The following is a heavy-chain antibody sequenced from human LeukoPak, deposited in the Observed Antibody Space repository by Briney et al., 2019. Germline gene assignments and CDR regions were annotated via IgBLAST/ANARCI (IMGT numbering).Heavy chain of an antibody. V-gene: IGHV1-69*05. CDR2: IIPIFGTA. Sequence: GASVNVSCKASGGTFSSYAISWVRQAPGQGLEWMGGIIPIFGTANYAQKFQGRVTMTRDTSTSTVYMELSSLRSEDTAVYYCARESSSGLMNDAFDMWGQGTMVTVSS. CDR3: ARESSSGLMNDAFDM. CDR1: GGTFSSYA. D-gene: IGHD6-19*01. J-gene: IGHJ3*02.